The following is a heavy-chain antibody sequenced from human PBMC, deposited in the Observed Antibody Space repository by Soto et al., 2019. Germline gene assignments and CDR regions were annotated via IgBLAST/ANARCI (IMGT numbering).Heavy chain of an antibody. J-gene: IGHJ4*02. Sequence: PGGSLRLYCAASGFAFSTYSMTWVRQAPGKGLEWVSYISSSGSLLYHADTVKGRFTISRDNAKNSLYLQMNSQRDEDTAVYYCARVNGALGDYWGQGTLVTVSS. D-gene: IGHD4-17*01. V-gene: IGHV3-48*02. CDR1: GFAFSTYS. CDR2: ISSSGSLL. CDR3: ARVNGALGDY.